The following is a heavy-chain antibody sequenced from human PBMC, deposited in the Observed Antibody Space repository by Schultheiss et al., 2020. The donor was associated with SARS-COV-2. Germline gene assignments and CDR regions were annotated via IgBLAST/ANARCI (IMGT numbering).Heavy chain of an antibody. V-gene: IGHV1-2*02. D-gene: IGHD3-3*01. CDR2: INPNSGGT. CDR3: ARGTVRFLGWFVSTLDAFDI. J-gene: IGHJ3*02. CDR1: GYTFTGYY. Sequence: ASVKVSCKASGYTFTGYYMHWVRQAPGQGLEWMGWINPNSGGTNYAQKFQGRVTMTRDTSISTAYMELSRLRSDDTAVYYCARGTVRFLGWFVSTLDAFDIWGQGTMVTVSS.